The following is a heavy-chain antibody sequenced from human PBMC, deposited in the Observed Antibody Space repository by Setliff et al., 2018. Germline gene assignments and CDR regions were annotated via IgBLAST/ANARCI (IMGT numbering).Heavy chain of an antibody. V-gene: IGHV1-8*02. CDR2: MNPNSGNT. Sequence: ASVKVSCKASGGTFSSYAISWVRQAPGQGLEWMGWMNPNSGNTGYAQKFQGRVTMTRDTSTSTVYMELSSLRSEDTAVYYCARDSRTTVTYYWGQGTLVTVSS. CDR1: GGTFSSYA. D-gene: IGHD4-17*01. CDR3: ARDSRTTVTYY. J-gene: IGHJ4*02.